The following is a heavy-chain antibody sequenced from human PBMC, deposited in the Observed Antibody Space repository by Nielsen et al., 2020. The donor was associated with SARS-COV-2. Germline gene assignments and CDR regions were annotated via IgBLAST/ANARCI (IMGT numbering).Heavy chain of an antibody. CDR2: ISYDGSNK. Sequence: GGSLRLSCAASGFTFSSYAMHWVRQAPGKGLEWVAVISYDGSNKYYADSVKGRFTISRDNSKNTLYLQMNSLRAEDTAVYYCARSSNYQSWFDPWGQGTLVTVSS. D-gene: IGHD4-11*01. J-gene: IGHJ5*02. CDR3: ARSSNYQSWFDP. V-gene: IGHV3-30-3*01. CDR1: GFTFSSYA.